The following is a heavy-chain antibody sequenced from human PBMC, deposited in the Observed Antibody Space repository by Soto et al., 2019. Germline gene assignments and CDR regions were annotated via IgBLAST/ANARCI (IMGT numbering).Heavy chain of an antibody. CDR3: ARQPGSLIDGFDI. CDR2: IYHSGST. Sequence: QVLLQESGPGLVKPSETLSLTCNVSGGSINSFYWSWIRQPPGAGLEWIGYIYHSGSTNYNPSLKSRVSMSVDTSKNQFSLNLSSVTAADSAVYYCARQPGSLIDGFDIWGQGTKVTVSS. V-gene: IGHV4-59*01. J-gene: IGHJ3*02. CDR1: GGSINSFY. D-gene: IGHD1-26*01.